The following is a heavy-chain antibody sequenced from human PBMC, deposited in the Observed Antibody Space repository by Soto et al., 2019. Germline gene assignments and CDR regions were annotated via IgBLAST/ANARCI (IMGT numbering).Heavy chain of an antibody. CDR3: ARGVLRFLEWLPRYGMDV. J-gene: IGHJ6*02. CDR2: IYYSGST. V-gene: IGHV4-61*01. Sequence: SETLSLTCTVSGGSVSSGSYYWSWIRQPPGKGLEWIGYIYYSGSTNYNPSLKSRVTISVDTSKNQFSLKLSSVTAADTAVYYCARGVLRFLEWLPRYGMDVWGQGTTVTVSS. D-gene: IGHD3-3*01. CDR1: GGSVSSGSYY.